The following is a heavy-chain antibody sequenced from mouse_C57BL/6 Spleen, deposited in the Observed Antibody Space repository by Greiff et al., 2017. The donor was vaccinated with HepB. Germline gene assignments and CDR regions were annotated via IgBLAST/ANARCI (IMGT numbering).Heavy chain of an antibody. D-gene: IGHD1-1*01. V-gene: IGHV1-82*01. CDR2: IYPGDGDT. CDR3: ARGYGSSGYAMDY. J-gene: IGHJ4*01. CDR1: GYAFSSSW. Sequence: VQLQQSGPELVKPGASVKISCKASGYAFSSSWMNWVKQRPGKGLEWIGRIYPGDGDTNYNGKFKGKATLTADESSSTAYMQLSSLTSEDSAVYFCARGYGSSGYAMDYWGQGTSVTVSS.